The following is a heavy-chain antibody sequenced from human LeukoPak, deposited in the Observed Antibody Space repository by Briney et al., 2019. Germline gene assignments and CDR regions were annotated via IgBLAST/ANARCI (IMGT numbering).Heavy chain of an antibody. CDR3: ARSRSSLDLFDY. Sequence: GGSLRLSCAASGFTFSDYYMSWIRQAPGKGLEWVSYISSSGSTIYYAGSVKGRFAISRDNAKNSLYLQMNSLRAEDTAVYYCARSRSSLDLFDYWGQGTLVTVSS. CDR2: ISSSGSTI. D-gene: IGHD6-19*01. CDR1: GFTFSDYY. J-gene: IGHJ4*02. V-gene: IGHV3-11*01.